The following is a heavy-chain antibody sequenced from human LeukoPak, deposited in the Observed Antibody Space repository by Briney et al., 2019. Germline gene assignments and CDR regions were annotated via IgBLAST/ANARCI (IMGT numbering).Heavy chain of an antibody. CDR1: GGTFISYA. V-gene: IGHV1-69*04. CDR3: ARAGYYYDSSGYYYDY. D-gene: IGHD3-22*01. CDR2: IIPILGIA. J-gene: IGHJ4*02. Sequence: ASVKVSCKASGGTFISYAISWVRQAPGQGLEWMGRIIPILGIANYAQKFQGRVTITADKSTSTAYMELSSLRSEDTAMYYCARAGYYYDSSGYYYDYWGQGTLVTVSS.